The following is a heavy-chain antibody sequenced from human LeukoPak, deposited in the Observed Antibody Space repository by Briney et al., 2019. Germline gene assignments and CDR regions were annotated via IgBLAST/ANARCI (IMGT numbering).Heavy chain of an antibody. CDR3: AREGGPAAMADAFDI. V-gene: IGHV1-2*02. D-gene: IGHD2-2*01. Sequence: ASVKVSCKASGYTFTGYYMHWVRQAPGQGLEWMGWINPNSGGTNYAQKFQGRVTMTRDTSISTAYMELSRLRSDGTAVYYCAREGGPAAMADAFDIWGQGTMVTVSS. J-gene: IGHJ3*02. CDR2: INPNSGGT. CDR1: GYTFTGYY.